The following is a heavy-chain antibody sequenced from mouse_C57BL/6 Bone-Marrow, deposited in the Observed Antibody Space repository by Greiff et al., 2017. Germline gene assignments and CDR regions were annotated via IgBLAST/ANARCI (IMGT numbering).Heavy chain of an antibody. Sequence: QVQLQQPGAELARPGSSVKLSCKASGYTFTSYWMHWVKQRPIQGLEWIGNIDPSDSETHYNQKFKDKATLTVDKSSSTAYMPLSSLTTEDSAVYYCARNYYDYGEDYAMDYWGQGTSVTVSS. CDR2: IDPSDSET. J-gene: IGHJ4*01. V-gene: IGHV1-52*01. D-gene: IGHD2-4*01. CDR1: GYTFTSYW. CDR3: ARNYYDYGEDYAMDY.